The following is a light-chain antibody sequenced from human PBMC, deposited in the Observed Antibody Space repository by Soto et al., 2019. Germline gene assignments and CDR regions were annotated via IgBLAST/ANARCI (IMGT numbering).Light chain of an antibody. CDR1: QGISSS. V-gene: IGKV1-9*01. Sequence: DIQLTQSPSFLSASVGDIVTITCRASQGISSSLAWYQQKPGEAPRLLIYAASTLQSGVPSRFSGSGYGTEFTLTISSLQPDDFASYYCQKLHNFPLTFGQGTRLEIK. CDR3: QKLHNFPLT. J-gene: IGKJ5*01. CDR2: AAS.